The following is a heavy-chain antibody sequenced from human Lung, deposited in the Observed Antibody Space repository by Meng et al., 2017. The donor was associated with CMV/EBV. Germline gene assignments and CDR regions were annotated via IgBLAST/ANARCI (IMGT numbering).Heavy chain of an antibody. CDR1: GGSISSSSYY. Sequence: SXTLSLXCTVSGGSISSSSYYWGWIRQPPGKGLEWIGSIYYSGSTYYNPSLKSRVTISVDTSKNQFSLKLSSVTAADTAVYYCARQTDTEGIAAAPDVWGQGNXVNGAS. CDR2: IYYSGST. D-gene: IGHD6-13*01. V-gene: IGHV4-39*01. J-gene: IGHJ6*01. CDR3: ARQTDTEGIAAAPDV.